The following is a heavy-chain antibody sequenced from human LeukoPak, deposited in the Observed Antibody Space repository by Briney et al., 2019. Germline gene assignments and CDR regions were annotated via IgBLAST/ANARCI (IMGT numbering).Heavy chain of an antibody. CDR1: GFTFSSYA. CDR2: IYSGGST. D-gene: IGHD3-22*01. CDR3: ARVSSGIHDAFDI. V-gene: IGHV3-53*01. Sequence: GGSLRLSCAASGFTFSSYAMSWVRQAPGKGLEWVSVIYSGGSTYYADSVKGRFTISRDNSKNTLYLQMNSLRAEDTAVYYCARVSSGIHDAFDIWGQGTMVTVSS. J-gene: IGHJ3*02.